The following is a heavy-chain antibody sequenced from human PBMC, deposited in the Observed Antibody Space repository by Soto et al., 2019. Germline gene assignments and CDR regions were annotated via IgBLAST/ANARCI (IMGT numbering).Heavy chain of an antibody. D-gene: IGHD5-18*01. Sequence: VGSLRLSCAASGFTFSSYGMNWVRQAPGKGLEWVSTISGSDERTYSTDSVKGRFTISRDNSRNTAYLQMNSLRVEDTAVHYCAKGVSQYTPLALFDYWGRGTLVTVYS. J-gene: IGHJ4*02. CDR3: AKGVSQYTPLALFDY. CDR1: GFTFSSYG. V-gene: IGHV3-23*01. CDR2: ISGSDERT.